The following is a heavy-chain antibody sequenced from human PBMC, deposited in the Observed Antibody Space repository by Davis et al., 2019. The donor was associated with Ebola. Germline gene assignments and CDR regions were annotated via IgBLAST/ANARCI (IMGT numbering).Heavy chain of an antibody. Sequence: PSETLSLTCTVSGGSISSYYWSWIRQPPGKGLEWIGYIYYSGSTNYNPSLKSRVTISVDTSKNQFSLKLSSVTAADTAVYYCARSSQWLVLDYWGQGTLVTVSS. D-gene: IGHD6-19*01. CDR1: GGSISSYY. J-gene: IGHJ4*02. CDR3: ARSSQWLVLDY. CDR2: IYYSGST. V-gene: IGHV4-59*01.